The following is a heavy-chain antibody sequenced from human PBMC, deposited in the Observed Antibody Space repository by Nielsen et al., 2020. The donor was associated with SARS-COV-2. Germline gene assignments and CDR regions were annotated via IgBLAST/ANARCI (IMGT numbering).Heavy chain of an antibody. V-gene: IGHV3-74*01. CDR3: TRGRYTHSMDV. CDR2: IDVDGSNT. D-gene: IGHD5-18*01. Sequence: GGSLRLSCAASGFTINTYWMFWVRQAPGKGLVWVSHIDVDGSNTSYADSVQGRFTISRDNTKNTLSLQMNSLRGEDSAMYYCTRGRYTHSMDVWGQGTTVTVSS. J-gene: IGHJ6*02. CDR1: GFTINTYW.